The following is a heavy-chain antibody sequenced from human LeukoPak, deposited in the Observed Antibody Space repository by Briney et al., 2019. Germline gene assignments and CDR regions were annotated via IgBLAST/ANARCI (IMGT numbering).Heavy chain of an antibody. D-gene: IGHD6-19*01. CDR3: ARDMGIAVAGDAFDI. CDR1: GFTFSSYS. CDR2: ISSSSSYI. V-gene: IGHV3-21*01. J-gene: IGHJ3*02. Sequence: GGSLRLSCAASGFTFSSYSMNWVRQAPGKGLEWVSSISSSSSYIYYADSVKGRFTISRDNAKNTLYLQMNSLRAEDTAVYYCARDMGIAVAGDAFDIWGQGTMVTVSS.